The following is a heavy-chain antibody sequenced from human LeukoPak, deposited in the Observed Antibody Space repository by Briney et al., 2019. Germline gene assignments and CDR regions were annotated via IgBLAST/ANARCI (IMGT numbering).Heavy chain of an antibody. J-gene: IGHJ4*02. Sequence: GGSLRLSCAASGFTFSSYSMNWVRQAPGKGLEWVSYISSSSSYTNYADSVKGRFTISRDNAKNSLYLQMNSLRAEDTAVYYCARDAIAAPDYWGQGTLVTVSS. CDR3: ARDAIAAPDY. CDR1: GFTFSSYS. CDR2: ISSSSSYT. D-gene: IGHD6-6*01. V-gene: IGHV3-21*05.